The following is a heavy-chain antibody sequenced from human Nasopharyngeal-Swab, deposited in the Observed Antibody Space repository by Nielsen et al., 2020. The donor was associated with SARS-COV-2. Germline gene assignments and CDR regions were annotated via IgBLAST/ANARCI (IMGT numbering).Heavy chain of an antibody. V-gene: IGHV3-23*01. CDR2: ITGSGDAT. D-gene: IGHD3-16*01. CDR3: AKDGVRLNGIDV. CDR1: GFTFSSYT. Sequence: GESLKISCGASGFTFSSYTMSWVRQAPGRGLEWVSAITGSGDATNYADSERGRFTISRDNSKSTLYLQMNSLRAEDTAEYFCAKDGVRLNGIDVWGQGATVTVSS. J-gene: IGHJ6*02.